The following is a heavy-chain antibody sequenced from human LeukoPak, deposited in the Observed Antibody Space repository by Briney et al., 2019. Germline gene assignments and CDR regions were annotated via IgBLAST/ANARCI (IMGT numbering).Heavy chain of an antibody. V-gene: IGHV3-48*04. CDR2: ISSSSTTI. D-gene: IGHD3-22*01. CDR1: GFTFSGYS. J-gene: IGHJ4*02. CDR3: ARAYYYDSRVY. Sequence: GGSLRLSCTATGFTFSGYSVNWVRQAPGKGLEWVSYISSSSTTIFYADSVKGRFTISRDNAKNSLFLQMNSLTAEDTAVYYCARAYYYDSRVYWGQGNLVTVSS.